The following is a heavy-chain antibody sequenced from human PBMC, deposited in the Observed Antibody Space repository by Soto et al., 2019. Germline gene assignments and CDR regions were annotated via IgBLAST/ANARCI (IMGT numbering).Heavy chain of an antibody. CDR2: ISAYNGNT. CDR1: GYTFTRYG. Sequence: QVQLVQSGAEVKKPGASVKVSCKASGYTFTRYGISWVRQAPVQGLEWMGWISAYNGNTNYAQKLQGSVTMTTDTSTSTAYLELTSLRSDDTAVYYCAREVWCGHEADYWGQGTLVIVSS. J-gene: IGHJ4*02. V-gene: IGHV1-18*01. CDR3: AREVWCGHEADY. D-gene: IGHD3-3*01.